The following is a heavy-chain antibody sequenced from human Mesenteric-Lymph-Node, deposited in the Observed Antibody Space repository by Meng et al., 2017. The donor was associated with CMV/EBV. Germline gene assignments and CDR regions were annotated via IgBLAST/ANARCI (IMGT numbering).Heavy chain of an antibody. CDR2: MNPNSGDT. Sequence: ASVKVSCKASGNTFSSYDINWVRQAAGQGLEWMGWMNPNSGDTGYAQKFQGRITITRDTSISTAYMELSSLRSEDTAVYYCARGLGDLLDWGQGTLVTVSS. CDR3: ARGLGDLLD. J-gene: IGHJ4*02. V-gene: IGHV1-8*03. CDR1: GNTFSSYD. D-gene: IGHD2-15*01.